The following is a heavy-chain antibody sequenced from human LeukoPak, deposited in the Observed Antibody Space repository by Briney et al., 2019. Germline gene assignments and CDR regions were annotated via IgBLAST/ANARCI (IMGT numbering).Heavy chain of an antibody. CDR3: ARVIDNSSGTLFDP. D-gene: IGHD6-25*01. V-gene: IGHV4-31*03. J-gene: IGHJ5*02. Sequence: SQTLSLTCTVSGGSISSGGYYWRWIRQHPGKGLEWIGYIYYSGSTYYNPSLKSRVTISVDTSKNQFSLKLSSVTAADTAVYYCARVIDNSSGTLFDPWGQGTLVTVSS. CDR2: IYYSGST. CDR1: GGSISSGGYY.